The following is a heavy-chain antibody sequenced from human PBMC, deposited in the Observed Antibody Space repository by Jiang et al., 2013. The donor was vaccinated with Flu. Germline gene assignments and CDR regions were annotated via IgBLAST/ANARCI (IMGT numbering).Heavy chain of an antibody. D-gene: IGHD2-8*01. CDR2: INPSGGST. Sequence: SGAEVKKPGASVKVSRKASGYTFTSYYMHWVRQAPGQGLEWMGIINPSGGSTSYAQKFQGRVTMTRDTSTSTVYMELSNLRSEDTAVYYCAREGYCTNGVCYKVPYYGMDVWGQGTTVTVSS. V-gene: IGHV1-46*01. CDR3: AREGYCTNGVCYKVPYYGMDV. J-gene: IGHJ6*02. CDR1: GYTFTSYY.